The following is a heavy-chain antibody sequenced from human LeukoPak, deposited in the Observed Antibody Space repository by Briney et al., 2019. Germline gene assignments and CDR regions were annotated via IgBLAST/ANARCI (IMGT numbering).Heavy chain of an antibody. D-gene: IGHD3-22*01. V-gene: IGHV3-74*01. Sequence: GGSLRLSCVVSGFTFRDYWMHWVRQAPGKGLVWVSRVKSDGSDTIYADSVKGRFTAFRDNRRDTLYLQMNSLRAEDMALYYCAKDGRPDYYDSSGYYPYYFDYWGQGTLVTVSS. CDR3: AKDGRPDYYDSSGYYPYYFDY. CDR1: GFTFRDYW. CDR2: VKSDGSDT. J-gene: IGHJ4*02.